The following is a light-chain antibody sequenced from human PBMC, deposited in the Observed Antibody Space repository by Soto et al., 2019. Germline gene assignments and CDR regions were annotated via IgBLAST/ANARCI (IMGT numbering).Light chain of an antibody. CDR2: GGS. CDR3: KQVMDPPCT. CDR1: HCLVHRSGYRF. V-gene: IGKV2-28*01. J-gene: IGKJ1*01. Sequence: TMITQSPVSLPVTPLEPACISCRFIHCLVHRSGYRFLDWYLQKPGQSPQLLIYGGSSRAAGVPDRFSGSGSGTDFTLKISIMEPEELGRYYGKQVMDPPCTFGQGTKVDIK.